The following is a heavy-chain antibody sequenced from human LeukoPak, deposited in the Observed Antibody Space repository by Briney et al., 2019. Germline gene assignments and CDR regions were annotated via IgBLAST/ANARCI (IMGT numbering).Heavy chain of an antibody. CDR2: IYYSGST. J-gene: IGHJ5*02. V-gene: IGHV4-39*01. Sequence: SETLSLTCTVSGGSISSSSYYWGWIRQPPGKGLEWIGSIYYSGSTYYNPSLKSRATISVDTSKNQFSLKLSSVTAADTAVYYCARQLHIVVVVAAWFDPWGQGTLVTVPS. D-gene: IGHD2-15*01. CDR1: GGSISSSSYY. CDR3: ARQLHIVVVVAAWFDP.